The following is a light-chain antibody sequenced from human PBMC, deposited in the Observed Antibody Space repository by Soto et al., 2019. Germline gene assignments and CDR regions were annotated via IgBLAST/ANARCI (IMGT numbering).Light chain of an antibody. CDR2: EVS. J-gene: IGLJ1*01. V-gene: IGLV2-8*02. CDR1: SRDGGGYNY. CDR3: SSYAGSDNLEV. Sequence: QCALTSAVYGKRVHRGAGRITKKRNSRDGGGYNYVSWYQQHPGKAPKLMIYEVSKRPSGVPDRFSGSKSGSTASLTVSGLQAEDAADYYCSSYAGSDNLEVFGTGTKVTVL.